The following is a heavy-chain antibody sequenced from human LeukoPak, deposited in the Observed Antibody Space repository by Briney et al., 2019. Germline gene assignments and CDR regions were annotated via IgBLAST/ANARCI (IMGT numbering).Heavy chain of an antibody. J-gene: IGHJ3*02. CDR1: GGSFSGYY. CDR2: INHSGST. CDR3: ARNLRDYYDSSGYPGAFDI. V-gene: IGHV4-34*01. Sequence: PSETLSLTCAVYGGSFSGYYWSWIRQPPGKGLEWIGEINHSGSTNYNPSLKSRVTISVDTSKNQFSLKLSSVTAADTAVYYCARNLRDYYDSSGYPGAFDIWGQGTMVTVSS. D-gene: IGHD3-22*01.